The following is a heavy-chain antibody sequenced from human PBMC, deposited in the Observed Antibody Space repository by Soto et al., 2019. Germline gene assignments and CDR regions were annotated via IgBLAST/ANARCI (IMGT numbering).Heavy chain of an antibody. Sequence: GASVKVSCKASGYTFTSYGISWVRQAPGQGLEWMGWISAYNGNTNYAQKLQGRVTMTTDTSTSTAYMELRSLRSDDTAVYYCARDRKAGGYYYYGRDVWGQGTTVTVSS. D-gene: IGHD3-16*01. CDR1: GYTFTSYG. V-gene: IGHV1-18*01. J-gene: IGHJ6*02. CDR2: ISAYNGNT. CDR3: ARDRKAGGYYYYGRDV.